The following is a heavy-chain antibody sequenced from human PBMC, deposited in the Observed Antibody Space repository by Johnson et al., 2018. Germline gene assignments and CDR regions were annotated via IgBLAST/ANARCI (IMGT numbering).Heavy chain of an antibody. CDR1: GFTFSSYG. J-gene: IGHJ6*03. CDR2: ISYDGSNK. V-gene: IGHV3-30*03. Sequence: VQLVESGGGVVQPGRSLRLSCAASGFTFSSYGMHWVRQAPGKGLEWVAVISYDGSNKYYADSVKGRFTISRENSKNTLYLQMKTLRAEETAVYYCGRVPSGGDSRAVYMDVWGKGTTVTVSS. CDR3: GRVPSGGDSRAVYMDV. D-gene: IGHD3-22*01.